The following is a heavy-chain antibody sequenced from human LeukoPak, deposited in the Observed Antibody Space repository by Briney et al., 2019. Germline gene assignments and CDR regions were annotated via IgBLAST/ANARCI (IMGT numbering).Heavy chain of an antibody. J-gene: IGHJ6*03. CDR2: IIPIFGTA. CDR1: GGTFSSYA. D-gene: IGHD2-2*01. Sequence: SVEVSCKASGGTFSSYAISWVRQAPGQGLEWMGGIIPIFGTANYAQKFQGRVTITTDESTSTAYMELSSLRSEDTAVYYCARSGCSSTSCYPYYYMDVWGKGTTVTVSS. V-gene: IGHV1-69*05. CDR3: ARSGCSSTSCYPYYYMDV.